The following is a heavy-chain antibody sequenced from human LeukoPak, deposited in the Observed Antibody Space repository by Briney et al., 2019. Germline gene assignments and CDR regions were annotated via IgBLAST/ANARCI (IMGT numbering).Heavy chain of an antibody. CDR3: ARDPGLGTFDY. D-gene: IGHD7-27*01. CDR1: GGTFSSYA. V-gene: IGHV1-69*13. CDR2: IIPIFGTA. J-gene: IGHJ4*02. Sequence: GASVKLSCKASGGTFSSYAISWVRQAPGQGLEWMGGIIPIFGTANYAQKFQGRVTITADESTSTAYMELSSLRSEDTAVYYCARDPGLGTFDYWGQGTLVTVSS.